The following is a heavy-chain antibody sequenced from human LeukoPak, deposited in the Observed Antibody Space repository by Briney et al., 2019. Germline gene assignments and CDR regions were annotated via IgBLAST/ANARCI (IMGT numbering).Heavy chain of an antibody. Sequence: SQTLSLTCAISGDSVSSNSAAWNWNRQSPSRGLEWLGRTYYRSKWYNDYAVSVKSRITINPDTSKNQFSLQLNSVTPEDTAVYYCAGGVNTYYYDSSGFDYWGQGTLVTVSS. V-gene: IGHV6-1*01. CDR2: TYYRSKWYN. CDR1: GDSVSSNSAA. CDR3: AGGVNTYYYDSSGFDY. D-gene: IGHD3-22*01. J-gene: IGHJ4*02.